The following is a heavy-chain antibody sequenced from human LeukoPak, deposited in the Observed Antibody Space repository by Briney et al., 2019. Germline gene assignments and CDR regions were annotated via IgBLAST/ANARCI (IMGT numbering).Heavy chain of an antibody. D-gene: IGHD6-13*01. CDR1: GGSISSDY. Sequence: PSETLSLTCTISGGSISSDYWSWIRQPPGKGLEWIGYIYYSGSTNYNPSLKSRVTISVDTSKNQFSLKLTSVTAADTAVYYCARRGSSRGLFYFDSWGQGTLVTVSS. CDR2: IYYSGST. J-gene: IGHJ4*02. V-gene: IGHV4-59*08. CDR3: ARRGSSRGLFYFDS.